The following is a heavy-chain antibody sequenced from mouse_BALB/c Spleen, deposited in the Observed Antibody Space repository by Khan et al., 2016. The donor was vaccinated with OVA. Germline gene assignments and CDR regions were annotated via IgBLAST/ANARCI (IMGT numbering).Heavy chain of an antibody. Sequence: EVQLVESGPGLVKPSQSLSLTCTVTGYSITSDYAWNWIRQFPGNKLEWMGYISYSGDTAYNPSLKSRISITRDTSKNQFFLQLNSVTTEDTATXYCASMILYYYGSNFGGYYFDYWGQGTTLTVSS. CDR3: ASMILYYYGSNFGGYYFDY. D-gene: IGHD1-1*01. J-gene: IGHJ2*01. CDR1: GYSITSDYA. V-gene: IGHV3-2*02. CDR2: ISYSGDT.